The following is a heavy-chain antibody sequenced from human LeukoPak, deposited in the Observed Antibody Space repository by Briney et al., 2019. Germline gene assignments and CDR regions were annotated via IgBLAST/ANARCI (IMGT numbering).Heavy chain of an antibody. J-gene: IGHJ4*02. D-gene: IGHD6-13*01. Sequence: GGSLRLSCAASGFTFSSYSMNWVRQAPGKGLEWVSSISSSSSYIYYADSVKGRFTISRDNSKNTLYLQMNSLRAEDTAVYYCAKDLRQQLIFDYWGQGTLVTVSS. CDR2: ISSSSSYI. CDR1: GFTFSSYS. V-gene: IGHV3-21*04. CDR3: AKDLRQQLIFDY.